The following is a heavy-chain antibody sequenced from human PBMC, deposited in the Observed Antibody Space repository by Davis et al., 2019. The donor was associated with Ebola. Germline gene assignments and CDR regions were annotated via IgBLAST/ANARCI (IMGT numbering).Heavy chain of an antibody. CDR1: GRSISSFY. CDR2: IYTSGST. J-gene: IGHJ6*02. CDR3: ARDGRGSGWPYYYYGMDV. Sequence: PSQTLSLTCTVSGRSISSFYWSWIRQPAGKGLEWIGRIYTSGSTNYNPSLKSRVTMSVDTSKNQFSLKLSSVTAADTAVYYCARDGRGSGWPYYYYGMDVWGQGTTVTVSS. D-gene: IGHD6-19*01. V-gene: IGHV4-4*07.